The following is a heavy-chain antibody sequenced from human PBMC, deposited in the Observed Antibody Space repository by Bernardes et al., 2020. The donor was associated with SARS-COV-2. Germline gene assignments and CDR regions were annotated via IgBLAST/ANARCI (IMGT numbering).Heavy chain of an antibody. J-gene: IGHJ4*02. CDR2: FDPEDSET. D-gene: IGHD2-15*01. V-gene: IGHV1-24*01. CDR3: ATDLVVAASFDY. CDR1: GYTLTELS. Sequence: ASVKVSCKVSGYTLTELSMHWVRQAPGKGLEWMGGFDPEDSETIYAQRLQGRVTMTEDTSTDTAYMELSSLRSEDTAVYYCATDLVVAASFDYWGQGTLVTVSS.